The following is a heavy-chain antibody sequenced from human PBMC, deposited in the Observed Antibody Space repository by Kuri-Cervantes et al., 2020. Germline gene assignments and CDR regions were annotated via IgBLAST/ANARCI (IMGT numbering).Heavy chain of an antibody. V-gene: IGHV3-74*01. CDR1: GSTFSSYW. CDR3: TTGVAAAPGAY. Sequence: GGSLRLSCAASGSTFSSYWMHWVRQAPGKGLVWVSRINSDGSSTSYADSVKGRFTISRDNAKNTLYLQMNSLKTEDTAVYYCTTGVAAAPGAYWGQGTLVTVSS. D-gene: IGHD6-13*01. J-gene: IGHJ4*02. CDR2: INSDGSST.